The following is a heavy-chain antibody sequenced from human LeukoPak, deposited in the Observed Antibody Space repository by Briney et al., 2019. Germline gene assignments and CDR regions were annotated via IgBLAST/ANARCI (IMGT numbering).Heavy chain of an antibody. D-gene: IGHD3-10*01. Sequence: SETLSLTCTVSSVSITTTNHFWGWIRQPPGKGLEWIGYIYYSGSTNYNPSLKSRVTISVDTSKNQFSLKLSSVTAADTAVYYCARSPGYYGMDVWGQGTTVTVSS. CDR1: SVSITTTNHF. CDR3: ARSPGYYGMDV. V-gene: IGHV4-61*05. CDR2: IYYSGST. J-gene: IGHJ6*02.